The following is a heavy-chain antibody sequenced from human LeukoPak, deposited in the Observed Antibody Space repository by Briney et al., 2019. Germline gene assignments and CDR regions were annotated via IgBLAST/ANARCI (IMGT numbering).Heavy chain of an antibody. CDR3: ARGPHGGFVIIPTEF. CDR1: GVTLSSFA. V-gene: IGHV3-21*01. Sequence: PGGSLRLSCAASGVTLSSFAMSWARQAPGKGLEWVSSIDSSSSYIYYADSVKGRFTISRANAKNSLFLQMNSLRAEDTAVYYCARGPHGGFVIIPTEFWGQGTLVTVSS. D-gene: IGHD3-3*01. CDR2: IDSSSSYI. J-gene: IGHJ4*02.